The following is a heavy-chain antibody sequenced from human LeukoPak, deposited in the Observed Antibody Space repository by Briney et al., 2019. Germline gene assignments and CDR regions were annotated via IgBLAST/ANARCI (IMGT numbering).Heavy chain of an antibody. V-gene: IGHV4-59*08. CDR1: GGSISSYY. D-gene: IGHD1-14*01. J-gene: IGHJ4*02. CDR3: ARGAGGTSFDY. CDR2: IYYSGST. Sequence: SETLSLTCTVSGGSISSYYWSWIRQPPGKGLEWIGYIYYSGSTNYNPSLKSRVTMSVDTSKNQFSLNLTSVTAADTAVYFCARGAGGTSFDYWGQGTLVTVSS.